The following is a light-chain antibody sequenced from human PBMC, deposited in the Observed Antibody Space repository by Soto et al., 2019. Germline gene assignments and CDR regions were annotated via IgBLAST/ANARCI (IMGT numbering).Light chain of an antibody. Sequence: EIVLTQSPGTLSLSPGERATLSCRASQSVSNNYLAWYQQKPGQAPRLLIYGASNRATGIPDRFSGSGSGTDFTLTITRLEPEDFAVFYCRQYGTSEIIFGQGTRLEIK. J-gene: IGKJ5*01. CDR3: RQYGTSEII. CDR2: GAS. CDR1: QSVSNNY. V-gene: IGKV3-20*01.